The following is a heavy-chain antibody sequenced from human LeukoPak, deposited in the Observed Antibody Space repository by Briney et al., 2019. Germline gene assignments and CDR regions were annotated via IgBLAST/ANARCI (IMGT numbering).Heavy chain of an antibody. Sequence: ASVKVSCKASGYTFTSYGIIWVRQAPGQGLEWMGWISAYNGNTNYAQKLQGRVTMTTDTSTSTAYMELRSLRSDDTAVYYCARVVITMVRGTTGYYYGMDVWGQGTTVTVSS. J-gene: IGHJ6*02. CDR2: ISAYNGNT. V-gene: IGHV1-18*01. CDR3: ARVVITMVRGTTGYYYGMDV. CDR1: GYTFTSYG. D-gene: IGHD3-10*01.